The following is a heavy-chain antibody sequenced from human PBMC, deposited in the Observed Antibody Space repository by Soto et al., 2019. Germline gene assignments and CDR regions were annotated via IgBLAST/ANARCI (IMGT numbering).Heavy chain of an antibody. CDR1: GGSFSGFY. J-gene: IGHJ5*01. CDR2: INHSGGT. CDR3: ARDRDNWNYVDKSRFDS. V-gene: IGHV4-34*01. D-gene: IGHD1-7*01. Sequence: PSETLSLTCAVYGGSFSGFYWSWIRQPPGKGLEWIGEINHSGGTNYNPSLKSRVTISVDTSKNQFSLKLSSVTAADTAVYYCARDRDNWNYVDKSRFDSWGQGTLVTVSS.